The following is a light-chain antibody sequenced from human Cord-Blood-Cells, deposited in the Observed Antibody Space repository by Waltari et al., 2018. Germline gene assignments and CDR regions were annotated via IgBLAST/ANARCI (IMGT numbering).Light chain of an antibody. V-gene: IGLV2-11*01. J-gene: IGLJ2*01. Sequence: QSALTQPRSVSGSPGQSVTISCTGTSSDVGGYNYVSWYQQHPGKAPKLMISDVSKRPSGVPDRFSDSKSGNTASLTISGLQAEDEADYYRCSYAGSYTVVFGGGTKLTVL. CDR1: SSDVGGYNY. CDR3: CSYAGSYTVV. CDR2: DVS.